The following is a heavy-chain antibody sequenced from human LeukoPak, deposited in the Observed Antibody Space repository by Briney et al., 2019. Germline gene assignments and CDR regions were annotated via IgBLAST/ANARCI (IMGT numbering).Heavy chain of an antibody. J-gene: IGHJ5*02. CDR2: TYPADSDT. CDR1: GYSFSNYW. Sequence: GESLKISCKGSGYSFSNYWIGWVRQMPGKGLEWMGITYPADSDTRYSPSFQGQVTISADKSLSTAYLQWSSLRASDTAMYYCARHLRAGSGSYYPYNWFDPWGQGTLVTVSS. D-gene: IGHD3-10*01. CDR3: ARHLRAGSGSYYPYNWFDP. V-gene: IGHV5-51*01.